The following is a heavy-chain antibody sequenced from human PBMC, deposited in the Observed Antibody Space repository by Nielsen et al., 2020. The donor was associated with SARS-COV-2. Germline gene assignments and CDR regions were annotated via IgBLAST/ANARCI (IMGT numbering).Heavy chain of an antibody. D-gene: IGHD6-13*01. CDR3: ARVGGTIAAAIEF. CDR1: GFTFSRYS. Sequence: GGSLRLSCAASGFTFSRYSMNWVRQAPGKGLEWVSYISSSGNTVYYGDSVRGRFTISRDNAKNSLYLQMNSLRDEDTAVYYCARVGGTIAAAIEFWGQGTLVTVSS. CDR2: ISSSGNTV. J-gene: IGHJ4*02. V-gene: IGHV3-48*02.